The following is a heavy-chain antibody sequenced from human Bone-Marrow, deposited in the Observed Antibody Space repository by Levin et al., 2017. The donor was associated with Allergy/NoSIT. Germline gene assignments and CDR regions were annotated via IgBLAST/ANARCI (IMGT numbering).Heavy chain of an antibody. CDR3: ARIPESFDWLFVFDY. D-gene: IGHD3-9*01. Sequence: SCAASGFTFSSYSISWVRQAPGTGLEWVSYISRTSGTIYYTDSVKGRFTISRDNAKDSLYLQMNSLRAEDTAVYYCARIPESFDWLFVFDYWGRGTLVTVSS. V-gene: IGHV3-48*01. CDR2: ISRTSGTI. CDR1: GFTFSSYS. J-gene: IGHJ4*02.